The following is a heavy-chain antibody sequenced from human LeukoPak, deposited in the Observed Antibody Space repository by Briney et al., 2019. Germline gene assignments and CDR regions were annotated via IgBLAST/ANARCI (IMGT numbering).Heavy chain of an antibody. CDR3: AKGARGDTVTSIVGLNWFDP. V-gene: IGHV3-30*18. J-gene: IGHJ5*02. CDR2: ISYDGRSK. Sequence: PGRSLRLSCAASRFTFSSYGMHCVRQAPGKGLEWVAVISYDGRSKYYADSMKGRFTISRDNSKNTLYLQMNSLRDEDTAVYYCAKGARGDTVTSIVGLNWFDPWGQGTLVTVSS. CDR1: RFTFSSYG. D-gene: IGHD4-17*01.